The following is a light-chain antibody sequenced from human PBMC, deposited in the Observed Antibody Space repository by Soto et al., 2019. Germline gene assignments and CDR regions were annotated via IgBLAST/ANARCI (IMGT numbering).Light chain of an antibody. CDR1: QSVSSH. V-gene: IGKV3-15*01. Sequence: ERVMTQSPATLSVSPGERATLSCRASQSVSSHLAWYQQKPGQPPRLLIYGASTRATGIPARLSGSGSGSEFTLTISSLESQDFVVYYCQQYYKWPLTFGGGTKVEIK. CDR3: QQYYKWPLT. CDR2: GAS. J-gene: IGKJ4*01.